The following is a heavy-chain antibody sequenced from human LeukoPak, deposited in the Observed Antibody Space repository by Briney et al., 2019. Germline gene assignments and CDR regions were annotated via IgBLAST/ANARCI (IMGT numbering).Heavy chain of an antibody. CDR3: AKDDGEQRLESIDY. CDR2: ITYDGKNN. V-gene: IGHV3-30*18. Sequence: PGGSLRLSCAASGFSFSNYGMHWVRQAPGKGLEWVAIITYDGKNNYYADSVRGRFTIFRDNSKDTLDLQMNSLRAEDTAMYYCAKDDGEQRLESIDYWGQGTLVTVSS. J-gene: IGHJ4*02. CDR1: GFSFSNYG. D-gene: IGHD4-17*01.